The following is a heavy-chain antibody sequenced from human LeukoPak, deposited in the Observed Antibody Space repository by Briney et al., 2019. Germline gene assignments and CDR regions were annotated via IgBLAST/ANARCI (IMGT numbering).Heavy chain of an antibody. D-gene: IGHD3-10*01. CDR3: ARDRRGEYYFDY. CDR1: GFTFSTYA. V-gene: IGHV3-23*01. J-gene: IGHJ4*02. Sequence: GGSLRLSCAASGFTFSTYAMNRVRQAPGKGLEWVSGISGSGDSTYSAGSVKGQFTISRDNSKNMLYLQMNSLRADDTAVYYCARDRRGEYYFDYWGQGTLVTVSS. CDR2: ISGSGDST.